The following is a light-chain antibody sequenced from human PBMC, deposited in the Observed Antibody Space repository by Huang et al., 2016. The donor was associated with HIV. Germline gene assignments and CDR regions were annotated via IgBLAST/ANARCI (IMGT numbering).Light chain of an antibody. J-gene: IGKJ4*01. CDR3: QQRSNWPPTLT. Sequence: PGERATLYCRASQSVSSYLAWYQQKPGQAPRLLIYDASTRATGIPARFSGSGSGTDFTLTISTLEPEDFAVYYCQQRSNWPPTLTFGGGTKLEIK. CDR2: DAS. V-gene: IGKV3-11*01. CDR1: QSVSSY.